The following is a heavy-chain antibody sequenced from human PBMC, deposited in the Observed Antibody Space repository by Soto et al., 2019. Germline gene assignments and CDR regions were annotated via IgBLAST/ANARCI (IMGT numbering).Heavy chain of an antibody. CDR3: ARLTTVVAGDAFDI. Sequence: PSETLSLTCTVSGGSISSYYWSWIRQPPGKGLEWVGYIYYTGNTNYNPSLKSRVTISVDTSKNQFSLKLSSVTAADTAVYYCARLTTVVAGDAFDIWGQGTTVTFSS. CDR1: GGSISSYY. D-gene: IGHD4-17*01. V-gene: IGHV4-59*01. J-gene: IGHJ3*02. CDR2: IYYTGNT.